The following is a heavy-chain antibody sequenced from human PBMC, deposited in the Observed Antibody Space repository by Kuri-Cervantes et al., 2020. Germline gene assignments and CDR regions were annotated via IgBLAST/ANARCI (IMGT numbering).Heavy chain of an antibody. D-gene: IGHD4-17*01. Sequence: ASVKVSCKASGYTFTNYVIHWVRQAPGQRLEWMGWINAGNGNTKYSQKFQGRVTITRDTSASTAYMELSSLRSEDTAVYYCARNEVTTWSDAFDIWGQGTMVTVSS. CDR2: INAGNGNT. CDR1: GYTFTNYV. J-gene: IGHJ3*02. V-gene: IGHV1-3*01. CDR3: ARNEVTTWSDAFDI.